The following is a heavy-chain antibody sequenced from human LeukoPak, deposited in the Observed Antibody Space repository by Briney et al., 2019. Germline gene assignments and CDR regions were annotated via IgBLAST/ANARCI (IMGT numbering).Heavy chain of an antibody. CDR2: IYYSGST. J-gene: IGHJ4*02. Sequence: SETLSLTCTVSGGSISSSSYYWGWIRQPPGKGLEWIGSIYYSGSTYYNPSLKSRVTISVDTSKNQFSLKLSSVTAADTAVYYCARYVHDYVWGSYRQNFDYWGQGTLVTVSS. CDR3: ARYVHDYVWGSYRQNFDY. V-gene: IGHV4-39*01. CDR1: GGSISSSSYY. D-gene: IGHD3-16*02.